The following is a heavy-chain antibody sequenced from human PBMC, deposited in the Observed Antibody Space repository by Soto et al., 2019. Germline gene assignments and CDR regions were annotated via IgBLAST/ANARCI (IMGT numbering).Heavy chain of an antibody. J-gene: IGHJ3*02. Sequence: VASVKVSCKASGGTFSSYAISWVRQAPGQGLEWMGGIIPIFGTANYAQKFQGRVTTTADESTSTAYMELSSLRSEDTAVYYCARDRYYGSIFAFDIWGQGTMVT. CDR2: IIPIFGTA. V-gene: IGHV1-69*13. D-gene: IGHD3-10*01. CDR3: ARDRYYGSIFAFDI. CDR1: GGTFSSYA.